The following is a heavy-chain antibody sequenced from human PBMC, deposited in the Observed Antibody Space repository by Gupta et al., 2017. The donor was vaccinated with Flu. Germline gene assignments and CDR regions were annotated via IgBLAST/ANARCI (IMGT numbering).Heavy chain of an antibody. CDR2: IGSGFNT. D-gene: IGHD3-16*01. V-gene: IGHV3-48*02. J-gene: IGHJ4*02. CDR1: GFTFRASH. CDR3: ARDLNWAFIF. Sequence: EVQLVESGGGLIQPGGSLRLTCVISGFTFRASHMNWIRQAPGKGLEWISYIGSGFNTDYADSVRGRFTISRDNARDSLFLQMNSLRDEDTALYYCARDLNWAFIFWGQGALVTVSS.